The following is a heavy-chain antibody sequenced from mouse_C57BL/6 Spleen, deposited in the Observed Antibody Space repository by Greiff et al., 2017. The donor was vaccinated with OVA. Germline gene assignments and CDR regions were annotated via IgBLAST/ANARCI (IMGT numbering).Heavy chain of an antibody. V-gene: IGHV5-4*01. CDR2: ISDGGSYT. D-gene: IGHD1-1*01. J-gene: IGHJ2*01. CDR1: GFTFSSYA. CDR3: ARDGDGSSYFDY. Sequence: EVKVVESGGGLVKPGGSLKLSCAASGFTFSSYAMSWVRQTPEKRLEWVATISDGGSYTYYPDNVKGRFTISRDNAKNNLYLQMSHLKSEDTAMYYCARDGDGSSYFDYWGQGTTLTVSS.